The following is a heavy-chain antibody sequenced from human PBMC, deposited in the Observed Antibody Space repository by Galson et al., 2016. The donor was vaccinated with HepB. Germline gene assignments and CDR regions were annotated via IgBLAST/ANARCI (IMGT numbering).Heavy chain of an antibody. CDR1: GFTFSSYW. J-gene: IGHJ4*02. D-gene: IGHD3-10*01. V-gene: IGHV3-74*01. CDR3: ARDSDSDYYGSGSTPIDY. Sequence: SLRLSCAASGFTFSSYWMHWVRQAPGKGLAWVSRINSDGSSTSYADSVKGRFTISRDNAKNTLYLQMNSLRAEDTAVYYCARDSDSDYYGSGSTPIDYWGQGTLVTVSS. CDR2: INSDGSST.